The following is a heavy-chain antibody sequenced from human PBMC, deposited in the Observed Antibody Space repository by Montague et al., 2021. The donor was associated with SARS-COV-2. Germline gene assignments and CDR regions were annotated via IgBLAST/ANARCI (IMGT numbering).Heavy chain of an antibody. CDR2: VLYTGTP. V-gene: IGHV4-39*01. D-gene: IGHD3-3*01. J-gene: IGHJ6*02. CDR3: ARLARGEYYDSWSGSHEYPHYYYGMDV. CDR1: GGSIANSHKY. Sequence: SETLSLTCTVSGGSIANSHKYWGWVRQPPGKGLEWIGSVLYTGTPYDHPSLTARVTISLDTSKNQFSLKMYSVTAADTAVYYCARLARGEYYDSWSGSHEYPHYYYGMDVWGQGTTVPVSS.